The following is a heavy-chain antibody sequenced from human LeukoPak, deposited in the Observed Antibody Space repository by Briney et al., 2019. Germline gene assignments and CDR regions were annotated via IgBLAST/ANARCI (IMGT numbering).Heavy chain of an antibody. CDR1: GYILTNNW. Sequence: GESLKISCKISGYILTNNWIGWVRQVPGKGLEWMGLIYPGDSNTRYSPSFQGQVTISVEKSISTAYLQWSSLKASDTAMYYCARFAYTSSLDYWGQGTLVTVSS. J-gene: IGHJ4*02. CDR3: ARFAYTSSLDY. D-gene: IGHD6-13*01. V-gene: IGHV5-51*01. CDR2: IYPGDSNT.